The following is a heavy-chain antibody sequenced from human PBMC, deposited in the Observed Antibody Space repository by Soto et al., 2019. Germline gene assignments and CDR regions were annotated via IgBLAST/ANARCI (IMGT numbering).Heavy chain of an antibody. D-gene: IGHD2-15*01. CDR1: GFTFSSYS. J-gene: IGHJ4*02. CDR2: ISSSSSTI. V-gene: IGHV3-48*01. Sequence: EVQVVESGGGLVQPGGSLRLSCAASGFTFSSYSMNWVRQAPGKGLEWVSYISSSSSTIFYADSVKGRFTTSRDNAKNSLYLQMNSLRAEDTAVYYCARDIDGGGQGTLVTVSS. CDR3: ARDIDG.